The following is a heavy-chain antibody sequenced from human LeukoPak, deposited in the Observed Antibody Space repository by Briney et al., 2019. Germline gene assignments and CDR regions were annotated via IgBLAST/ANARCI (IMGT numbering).Heavy chain of an antibody. Sequence: GGSLRLSCAASGFTLSGSPIHWVRQASGKGLEWIGRIRSKLNDYATAYATSVTGRFTVSRDDSSAYLQMNSLKTDDTAMYYCAGGVNGDFDYWGQGALVTVSS. V-gene: IGHV3-73*01. J-gene: IGHJ4*02. CDR3: AGGVNGDFDY. CDR2: IRSKLNDYAT. CDR1: GFTLSGSP. D-gene: IGHD4-17*01.